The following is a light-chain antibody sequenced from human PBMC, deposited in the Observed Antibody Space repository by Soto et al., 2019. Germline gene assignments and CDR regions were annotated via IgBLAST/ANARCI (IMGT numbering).Light chain of an antibody. V-gene: IGKV1-12*01. J-gene: IGKJ1*01. CDR1: RGVSEW. CDR2: GSS. Sequence: IQMTQSPSSVSASVGDSVTITCRASRGVSEWVAWYQQKPGEAPKXLIYGSSSLLSGVPSRFSGTMSGTDGTITISSLKTEDGATYYCQQANSYPWTFGQGTKVDIK. CDR3: QQANSYPWT.